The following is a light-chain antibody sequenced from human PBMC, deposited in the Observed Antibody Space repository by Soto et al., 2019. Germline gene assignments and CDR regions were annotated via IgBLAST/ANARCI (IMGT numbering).Light chain of an antibody. J-gene: IGLJ1*01. CDR2: EVS. V-gene: IGLV2-14*01. CDR3: TSFTRSSTQV. Sequence: QSALTQPASVSGSPGQSITISCSGTSSDVGGYNYVSWYQQHPGKAPKLMIYEVSNRPSGVSNRFSGSKSGNTASLTISGPQAEDEADYYCTSFTRSSTQVLGAGNKVIVL. CDR1: SSDVGGYNY.